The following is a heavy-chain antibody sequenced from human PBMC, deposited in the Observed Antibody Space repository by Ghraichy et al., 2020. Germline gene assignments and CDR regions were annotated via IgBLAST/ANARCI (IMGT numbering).Heavy chain of an antibody. J-gene: IGHJ4*02. Sequence: GGSLRRSCAASGFTFDDYAMHWVRQAPGKGLEWVSGVSWNSGTIGYADSVKGRFTISRDNAKNSLFLHMNSLRAEDTALYYCAKDGGSSRWYWVDYWGQGTLVTVSS. CDR3: AKDGGSSRWYWVDY. V-gene: IGHV3-9*01. D-gene: IGHD6-13*01. CDR2: VSWNSGTI. CDR1: GFTFDDYA.